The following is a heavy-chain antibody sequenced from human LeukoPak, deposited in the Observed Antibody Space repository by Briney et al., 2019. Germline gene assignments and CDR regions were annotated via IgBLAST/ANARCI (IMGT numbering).Heavy chain of an antibody. CDR3: ARTYDFGRGPPGDAFDN. CDR1: GFTFTMFG. V-gene: IGHV3-48*01. Sequence: GGSLGLSCAASGFTFTMFGMNWVRQAPGKGLEWVSYIDARSGIVYYADSVQGRFTISRDDAKDSVFLQMNSLRVDDTAVYYCARTYDFGRGPPGDAFDNWGQGTLVTVPS. D-gene: IGHD3-3*01. J-gene: IGHJ3*02. CDR2: IDARSGIV.